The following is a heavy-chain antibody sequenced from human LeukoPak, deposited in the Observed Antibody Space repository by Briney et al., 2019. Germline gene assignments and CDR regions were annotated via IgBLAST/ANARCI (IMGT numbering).Heavy chain of an antibody. CDR2: ISTYTGRA. V-gene: IGHV1-18*01. J-gene: IGHJ3*01. D-gene: IGHD4-23*01. CDR3: ARADGTNSGTNAFDV. CDR1: GYRFNVYD. Sequence: ASVKVSCKISGYRFNVYDILWVRQAPGHGLDYVGWISTYTGRANYAQKFQGRVSVITDTSTSTAYLELTNLTSSDTGLYYCARADGTNSGTNAFDVWGIGTMVTVAS.